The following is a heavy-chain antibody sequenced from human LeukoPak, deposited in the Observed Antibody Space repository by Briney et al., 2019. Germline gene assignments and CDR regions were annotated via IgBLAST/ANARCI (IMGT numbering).Heavy chain of an antibody. CDR2: ISDSGGST. CDR3: GRYYVMDV. CDR1: GFTSSTYV. Sequence: VQPGGSLRLSCAASGFTSSTYVMNWVRQAPGKGLEWVSTISDSGGSTYYADSVKGRFTISRDNSKSTLYLQMNSLRAEDTAVYYCGRYYVMDVWGQGTSVTVSS. J-gene: IGHJ6*02. V-gene: IGHV3-23*01.